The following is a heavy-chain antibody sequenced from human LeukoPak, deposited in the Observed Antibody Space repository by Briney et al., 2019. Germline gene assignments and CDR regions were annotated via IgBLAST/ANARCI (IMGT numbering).Heavy chain of an antibody. V-gene: IGHV4-39*07. Sequence: SETLSLTCTVSGGSISSSSYYWGWIRQPPGKGLEWIGSIYYSGSTYYNPSLKSRVTISVDTSKNQFSLKLSSVTAADTAVYYCARLTSYYYDSRDYWGQGTLVTVSS. CDR2: IYYSGST. CDR1: GGSISSSSYY. J-gene: IGHJ4*02. CDR3: ARLTSYYYDSRDY. D-gene: IGHD3-22*01.